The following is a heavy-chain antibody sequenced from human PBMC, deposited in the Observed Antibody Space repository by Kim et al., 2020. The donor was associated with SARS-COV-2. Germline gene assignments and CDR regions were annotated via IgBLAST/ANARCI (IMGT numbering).Heavy chain of an antibody. CDR3: ARGPITGTTSRVYYYYYGLDV. CDR1: GGSVSSGSYY. J-gene: IGHJ6*02. Sequence: SETLSLTCTVSGGSVSSGSYYWSWIRQPPGKGLEWIGYIYYSGSTNYNPSLKSRVTISVDTSKNQFSLKLSSVTAADTAVYYCARGPITGTTSRVYYYYYGLDVWGQGTTVTVSS. CDR2: IYYSGST. D-gene: IGHD1-7*01. V-gene: IGHV4-61*01.